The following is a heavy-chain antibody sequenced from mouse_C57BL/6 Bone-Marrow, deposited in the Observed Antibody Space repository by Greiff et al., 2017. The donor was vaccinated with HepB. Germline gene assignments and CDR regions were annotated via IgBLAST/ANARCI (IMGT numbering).Heavy chain of an antibody. V-gene: IGHV1-26*01. CDR2: INPNNGGT. D-gene: IGHD1-1*01. Sequence: EVQLQQSGPELVKPGASVKISCKASGYTFTDYYMNWVKQSHGKSLEWIGDINPNNGGTSYNQKFKGKATLTVDKSSITAYMELRSLTSEDSAVYYCARDYYGSSYSAWFAYWGQGTLVTVSA. CDR3: ARDYYGSSYSAWFAY. CDR1: GYTFTDYY. J-gene: IGHJ3*01.